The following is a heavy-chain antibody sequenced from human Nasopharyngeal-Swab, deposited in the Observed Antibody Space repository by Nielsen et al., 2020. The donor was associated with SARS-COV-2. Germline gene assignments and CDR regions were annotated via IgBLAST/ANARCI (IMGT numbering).Heavy chain of an antibody. Sequence: WIRQPPGKGPEWIGEIHRGGTTNYNPSLESRVTISLDKSKNQFSLRLNSVTAADTAVYYCASVRVASAGTFDFWGLGTLVTVSS. D-gene: IGHD6-13*01. CDR2: IHRGGTT. CDR3: ASVRVASAGTFDF. V-gene: IGHV4-4*02. J-gene: IGHJ4*02.